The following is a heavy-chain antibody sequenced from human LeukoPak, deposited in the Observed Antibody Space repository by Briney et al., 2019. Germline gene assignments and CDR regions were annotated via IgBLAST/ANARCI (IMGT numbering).Heavy chain of an antibody. D-gene: IGHD3-22*01. J-gene: IGHJ3*02. V-gene: IGHV1-69*02. CDR1: GGTFSSYT. CDR2: IIPILGIA. Sequence: SVKVCCNASGGTFSSYTISWVRQAPGQGLEWMGRIIPILGIANYAQKFQGRVTITADKSTGTAYMELSRLRSEDTAVYYCASPGRDYYYDSSGYYYAGDAFDIWGQGTMVTVSS. CDR3: ASPGRDYYYDSSGYYYAGDAFDI.